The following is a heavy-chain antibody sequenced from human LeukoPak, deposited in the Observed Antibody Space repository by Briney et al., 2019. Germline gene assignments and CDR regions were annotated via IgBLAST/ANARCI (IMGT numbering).Heavy chain of an antibody. CDR3: AREGSGYVYDY. CDR2: ISGSGDAT. CDR1: GFTFSNYA. D-gene: IGHD5-12*01. V-gene: IGHV3-23*01. J-gene: IGHJ4*02. Sequence: GGSLRLSCAASGFTFSNYAMSWVRQAPGKGLEWVSAISGSGDATYYADSVKGRFIISRDNSKNTLYLQMNSLRAEDTAVYYCAREGSGYVYDYWGQGTLVTVSS.